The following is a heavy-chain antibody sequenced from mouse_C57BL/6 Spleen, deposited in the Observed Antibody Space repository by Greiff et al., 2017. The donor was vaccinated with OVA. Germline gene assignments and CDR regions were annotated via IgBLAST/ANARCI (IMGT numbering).Heavy chain of an antibody. CDR3: AREGNWERYFDV. V-gene: IGHV3-1*01. J-gene: IGHJ1*03. CDR1: GYSITSGYD. CDR2: ISYSGST. D-gene: IGHD4-1*01. Sequence: EVKLQESGPGMVKPSQSLSLTCTVTGYSITSGYDWHWIRHFPGNKLEWMGYISYSGSTNYNPSLKSRISITHDTSKNHFFLKLNSVTTEDTATYYCAREGNWERYFDVWGTGTTVTVSS.